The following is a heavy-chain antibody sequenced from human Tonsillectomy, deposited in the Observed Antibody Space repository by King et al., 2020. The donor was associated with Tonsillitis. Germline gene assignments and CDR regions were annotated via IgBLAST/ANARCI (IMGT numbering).Heavy chain of an antibody. J-gene: IGHJ4*02. Sequence: DVQLVESGGGLVQPGGSLRLSCAASGFTFSSYWMSWVRQAPGKGLEWVANIKQDGSEKYYVDSVKGRFTISRDNAKNSLYLQMNSLRAEETAGYYCARGRGSYSVDYWGQGTLVTVSS. CDR1: GFTFSSYW. CDR2: IKQDGSEK. D-gene: IGHD1-26*01. V-gene: IGHV3-7*01. CDR3: ARGRGSYSVDY.